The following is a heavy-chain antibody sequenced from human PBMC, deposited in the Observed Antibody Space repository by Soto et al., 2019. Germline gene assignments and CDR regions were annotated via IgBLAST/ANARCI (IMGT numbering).Heavy chain of an antibody. CDR3: ARDLGGWPDY. J-gene: IGHJ4*02. Sequence: ASVKVSCKASGYTFTSYGISWVRQAPGQGLEWMGWISGYNGKTNYAQKVQDRVTMTTDTSTSTVYLELRSLRFDDTAVYYCARDLGGWPDYWGQGTLVTVSS. D-gene: IGHD2-15*01. CDR2: ISGYNGKT. CDR1: GYTFTSYG. V-gene: IGHV1-18*01.